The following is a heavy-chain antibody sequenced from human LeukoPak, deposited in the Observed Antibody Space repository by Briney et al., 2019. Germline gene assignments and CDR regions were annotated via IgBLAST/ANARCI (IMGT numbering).Heavy chain of an antibody. D-gene: IGHD4-17*01. V-gene: IGHV4-34*01. CDR2: ISHSGYT. CDR1: NGSFSGYY. CDR3: ARHGFYGDSARRKFDP. Sequence: PSETLSLACTVYNGSFSGYYWSWIRQPPRTGLEWIGEISHSGYTNLNPSLKSRLTISLDTSKNHFSLRLTSLTAADTAVYYCARHGFYGDSARRKFDPWGQGTLVTVSS. J-gene: IGHJ5*02.